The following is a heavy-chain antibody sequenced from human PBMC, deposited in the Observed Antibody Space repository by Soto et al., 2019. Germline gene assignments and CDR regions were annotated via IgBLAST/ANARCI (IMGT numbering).Heavy chain of an antibody. D-gene: IGHD6-25*01. Sequence: QITLKESGPTLVKSTQTLTLTYTFSGFSHTTSGVGVAWIRQPPGKALEWLALIYWDDDERYSPSLKTRLSITKGTSKDQVVLTMANMDPVDTATYYCAYASASHHHAMEVWGQGTTVTVSS. J-gene: IGHJ6*02. V-gene: IGHV2-5*02. CDR2: IYWDDDE. CDR1: GFSHTTSGVG. CDR3: AYASASHHHAMEV.